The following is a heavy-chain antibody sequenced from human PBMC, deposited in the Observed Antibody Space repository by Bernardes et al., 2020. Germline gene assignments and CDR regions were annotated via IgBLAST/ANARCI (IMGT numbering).Heavy chain of an antibody. V-gene: IGHV4-34*01. J-gene: IGHJ5*02. CDR3: AREYCSGGSCYSPDWFDP. D-gene: IGHD2-15*01. Sequence: SETLSLTCAVYGGSFSGYYWSWIRQPPGKGLEWIGEINHSGSTNYNPSLKSRVTISVDTSKNQFSLKLSSVTAADTAVYYCAREYCSGGSCYSPDWFDPWGQGTLVTVSS. CDR1: GGSFSGYY. CDR2: INHSGST.